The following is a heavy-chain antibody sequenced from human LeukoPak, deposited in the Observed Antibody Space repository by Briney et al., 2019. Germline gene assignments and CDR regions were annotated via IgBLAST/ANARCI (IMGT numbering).Heavy chain of an antibody. CDR3: ARLYCGGDCYSDY. Sequence: PSETLSLTCTVSGGSISSGDYYWSWIRQPPGKGLEWIGYIYYSGSTYYNPSLKSRVTISVDTSKNQFSLKLSSVTAADTAVYYCARLYCGGDCYSDYWGQGTLVTVSS. D-gene: IGHD2-21*02. CDR1: GGSISSGDYY. CDR2: IYYSGST. J-gene: IGHJ4*02. V-gene: IGHV4-30-4*01.